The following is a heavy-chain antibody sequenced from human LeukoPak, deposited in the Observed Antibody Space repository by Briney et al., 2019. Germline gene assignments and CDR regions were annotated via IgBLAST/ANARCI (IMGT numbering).Heavy chain of an antibody. CDR2: IRYDGSNK. D-gene: IGHD2-15*01. CDR1: GFTFSSYA. CDR3: ARGCSGSCPFDH. J-gene: IGHJ4*02. Sequence: GGSLRLSCASSGFTFSSYAIHWVRQAPGKGLEWVAVIRYDGSNKYYADSVKGRFTISRDNTKNTLYLQMNSLRAEDTAVYYCARGCSGSCPFDHWGQGTLVTVSS. V-gene: IGHV3-33*01.